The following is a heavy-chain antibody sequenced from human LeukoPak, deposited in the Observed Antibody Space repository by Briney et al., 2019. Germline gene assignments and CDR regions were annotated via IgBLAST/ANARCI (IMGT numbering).Heavy chain of an antibody. J-gene: IGHJ4*02. D-gene: IGHD3-10*01. CDR2: ISGSGGST. CDR1: GFTFSSYG. CDR3: ARSMVRGMVNPPRFAYYFDY. Sequence: GGSLRLSCAASGFTFSSYGMSWVRQAPGKWLEWVSAISGSGGSTYYADSVKGRFTISRDNSKNTLYLQMNSLRAEDTAVYYCARSMVRGMVNPPRFAYYFDYWGQGTLVTVSS. V-gene: IGHV3-23*01.